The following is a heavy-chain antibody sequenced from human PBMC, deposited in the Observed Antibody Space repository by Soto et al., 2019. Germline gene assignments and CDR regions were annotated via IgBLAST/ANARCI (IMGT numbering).Heavy chain of an antibody. J-gene: IGHJ5*02. CDR3: ARVWLCKSITIFGVVSKTDGFDT. D-gene: IGHD3-3*01. CDR2: IYYSGST. Sequence: SETLSLPCTVSGGSSSSGDYYWSWIRQPPGKGLEWIGYIYYSGSTYYNPSLKSRVTISGDTAKNQFSLKLSSVTAADTAVYYCARVWLCKSITIFGVVSKTDGFDTRGQRILVTGPS. V-gene: IGHV4-30-4*01. CDR1: GGSSSSGDYY.